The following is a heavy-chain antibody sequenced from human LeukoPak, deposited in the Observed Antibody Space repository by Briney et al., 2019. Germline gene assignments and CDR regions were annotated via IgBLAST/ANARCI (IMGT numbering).Heavy chain of an antibody. CDR1: GFTFEKYV. CDR3: AKDLGWELPAEAY. CDR2: IYGSGVSI. Sequence: GGSLRLSCVASGFTFEKYVMNWVRPAPGKGLEWLATIYGSGVSISYADSVKGRFTISRDNSNNTLYLQMNSLRVEDTAMYFCAKDLGWELPAEAYWGQGILVTVSS. V-gene: IGHV3-23*01. J-gene: IGHJ4*02. D-gene: IGHD1-26*01.